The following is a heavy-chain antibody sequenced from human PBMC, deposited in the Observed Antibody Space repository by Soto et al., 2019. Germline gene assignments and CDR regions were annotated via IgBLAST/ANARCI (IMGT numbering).Heavy chain of an antibody. D-gene: IGHD2-15*01. Sequence: ASLQVSCNSSGYTFTSYGSIWVRQAPGQGLEWMGWISAYNGNTNYAQKLQGRVTMTTDTSTSTAYMELRSLRSDDTAVYYCARDTGATYCSGGSCYSRYFQHWGQGTLVNVSS. CDR2: ISAYNGNT. V-gene: IGHV1-18*04. CDR1: GYTFTSYG. J-gene: IGHJ1*01. CDR3: ARDTGATYCSGGSCYSRYFQH.